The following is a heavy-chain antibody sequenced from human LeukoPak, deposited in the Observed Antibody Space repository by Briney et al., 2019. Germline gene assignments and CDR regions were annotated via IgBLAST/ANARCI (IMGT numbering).Heavy chain of an antibody. CDR3: AREWLLRYFSENWFDP. CDR2: LYYSGST. CDR1: GRSISSSSYS. Sequence: PSDTLSLTYTLSGRSISSSSYSCGWIRKPPEQDLQWIGSLYYSGSTYYNPSVKSRVTISVDTSKNQFSLKLSSVTAADTAVYNCAREWLLRYFSENWFDPWGQGTLVTVSS. J-gene: IGHJ5*02. D-gene: IGHD4-17*01. V-gene: IGHV4-39*02.